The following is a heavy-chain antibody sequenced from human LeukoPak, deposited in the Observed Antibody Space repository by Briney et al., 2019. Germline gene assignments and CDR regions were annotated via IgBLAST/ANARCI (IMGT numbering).Heavy chain of an antibody. CDR3: ARDRVEVTTSMLGGVKRTVTDYYGMDV. CDR1: GFTFSDYY. J-gene: IGHJ6*02. D-gene: IGHD3-16*01. CDR2: ISSSGVHT. Sequence: GGSLRLSCAASGFTFSDYYMNWFRQAPGKGLEWVSYISSSGVHTEYGDSVKGRFTISRDNGKNSVYLQMNSLRAEDTAVYFCARDRVEVTTSMLGGVKRTVTDYYGMDVWGQGTTVTVSS. V-gene: IGHV3-11*05.